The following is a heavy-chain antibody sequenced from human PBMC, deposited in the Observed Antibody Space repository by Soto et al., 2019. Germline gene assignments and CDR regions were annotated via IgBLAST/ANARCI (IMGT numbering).Heavy chain of an antibody. CDR1: GFTFSSYA. D-gene: IGHD6-19*01. CDR2: ISGSGGTT. J-gene: IGHJ3*02. CDR3: AKTAHGWFSAFDI. Sequence: EVQLLESGGGLVQPGGSLRLSCAASGFTFSSYAMSWVRQAPGKGLEWVSAISGSGGTTYYADSVKGRFTFSRDNSKNTLYLQMNGLRAEDTAVYYWAKTAHGWFSAFDIWGQGTMVTVSS. V-gene: IGHV3-23*01.